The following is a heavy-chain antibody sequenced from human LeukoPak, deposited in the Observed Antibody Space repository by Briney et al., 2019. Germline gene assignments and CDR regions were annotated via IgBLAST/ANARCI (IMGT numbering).Heavy chain of an antibody. D-gene: IGHD4-11*01. J-gene: IGHJ4*02. CDR2: ISGSGDSR. V-gene: IGHV3-23*01. Sequence: GGSLRLSCAASGFAFSIYGMSWVRQAPGKGLEWVSVISGSGDSRDYADSVKGRFTISRDNAKNSLYLQMNNLKVEDTAVYYCARAMTTEANDYWGQGTLVTVSS. CDR3: ARAMTTEANDY. CDR1: GFAFSIYG.